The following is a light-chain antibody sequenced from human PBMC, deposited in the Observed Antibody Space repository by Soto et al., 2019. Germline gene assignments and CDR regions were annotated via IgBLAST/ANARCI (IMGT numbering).Light chain of an antibody. J-gene: IGLJ1*01. CDR2: DVT. V-gene: IGLV2-14*03. CDR3: SSYSSTSTRRL. Sequence: SVLPQPASVSGSPGPSIPNPCTGTSNDIGGYNYVSWYQQFPGKAPKLIIYDVTNRPSGVSFRFSGSKSGNTASLTISGLQAEDEAGYHCSSYSSTSTRRLFGAGTKVTVL. CDR1: SNDIGGYNY.